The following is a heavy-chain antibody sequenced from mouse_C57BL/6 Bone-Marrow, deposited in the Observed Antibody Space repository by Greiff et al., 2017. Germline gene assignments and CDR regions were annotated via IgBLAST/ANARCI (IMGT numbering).Heavy chain of an antibody. J-gene: IGHJ4*01. CDR1: GYTFTSYW. V-gene: IGHV1-7*01. CDR3: ARTLYAMDY. CDR2: INPSSGYT. Sequence: VQLPQSGAELAEPGASVKLSCKASGYTFTSYWMHWVKQRPGQGLEWIGYINPSSGYTKYNQKFKDKAPLTADKSSSAANMQLSSLTYEDSADYYCARTLYAMDYWGQGTSVTVSS.